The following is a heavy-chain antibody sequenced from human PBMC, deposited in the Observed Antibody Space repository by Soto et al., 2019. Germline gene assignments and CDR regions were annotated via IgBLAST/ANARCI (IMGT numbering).Heavy chain of an antibody. CDR1: GGTFSSYA. V-gene: IGHV1-69*12. D-gene: IGHD2-15*01. J-gene: IGHJ4*02. Sequence: QVQLVQSGAEVKKPGSSVKVSCKASGGTFSSYAISWVRQAPGQGLEWMGGIIPIFGTANYAQKFQGRVTITADESTSTAYMELSSLRSDDTAVYYCASRSTRVVVAATFDYWGQGTMVTVSS. CDR3: ASRSTRVVVAATFDY. CDR2: IIPIFGTA.